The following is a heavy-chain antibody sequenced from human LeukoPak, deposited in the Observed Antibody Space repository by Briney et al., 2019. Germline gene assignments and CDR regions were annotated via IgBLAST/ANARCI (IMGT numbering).Heavy chain of an antibody. CDR1: GYTFTSYG. Sequence: GASVKVSCKASGYTFTSYGISWVRQAPGQGLEWMGWISAYNGNTNYAQKFQGRVTMTTDTSTSTAYMELRSLGSDDTAVYYCARDTGYCSGGSCSYYFDYWGQGTLVTVSS. J-gene: IGHJ4*02. V-gene: IGHV1-18*01. CDR2: ISAYNGNT. D-gene: IGHD2-15*01. CDR3: ARDTGYCSGGSCSYYFDY.